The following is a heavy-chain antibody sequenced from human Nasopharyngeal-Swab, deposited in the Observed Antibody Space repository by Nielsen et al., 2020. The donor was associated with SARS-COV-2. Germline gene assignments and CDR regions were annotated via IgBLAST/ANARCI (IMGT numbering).Heavy chain of an antibody. CDR2: IYGGGTT. J-gene: IGHJ4*02. CDR3: ARDPRGDGYSFFDY. Sequence: GESLKISCAASGLSVTNSHMNWIRQAPGKGLEWVSVIYGGGTTEYADSVRGRFTISRDRSGNTLYLQMNSLRADDTAIYYCARDPRGDGYSFFDYWGQETEVTVSS. V-gene: IGHV3-53*01. D-gene: IGHD5-24*01. CDR1: GLSVTNSH.